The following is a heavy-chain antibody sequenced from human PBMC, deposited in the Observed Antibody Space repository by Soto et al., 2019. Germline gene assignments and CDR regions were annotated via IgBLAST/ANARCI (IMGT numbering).Heavy chain of an antibody. J-gene: IGHJ5*02. CDR2: ITNTGGDT. Sequence: GGSLRLSCAASGFTFSSNAMSWVRQAPGKGLEWVSVITNTGGDTLYADSVKGRFTISRDNSKNTLYLQMNSLRAEDTAIYYWARASGESSRGSRVFDPGGQEPRVTFPS. V-gene: IGHV3-23*01. CDR3: ARASGESSRGSRVFDP. D-gene: IGHD3-16*01. CDR1: GFTFSSNA.